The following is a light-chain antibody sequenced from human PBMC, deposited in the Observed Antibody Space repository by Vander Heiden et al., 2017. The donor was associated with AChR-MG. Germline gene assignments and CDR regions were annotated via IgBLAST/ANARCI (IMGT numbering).Light chain of an antibody. V-gene: IGKV1-39*01. Sequence: DIQMTQSPSSLSASVGDRVTITCRASQSISSYLNWYQQKAGKAPKLLIYAASSSQSGVPSRFSGSGSGTDFTLTISRLQPEDFATYYCQQRDSTPLTFGGGTKVEIK. CDR2: AAS. CDR3: QQRDSTPLT. J-gene: IGKJ4*01. CDR1: QSISSY.